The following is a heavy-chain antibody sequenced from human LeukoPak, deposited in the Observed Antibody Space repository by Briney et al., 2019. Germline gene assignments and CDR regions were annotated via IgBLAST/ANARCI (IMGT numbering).Heavy chain of an antibody. CDR1: GFTFSDYY. CDR2: INHSGST. D-gene: IGHD3-22*01. CDR3: ARGTSYYYDSSGYYQTGYFQH. J-gene: IGHJ1*01. Sequence: GSLRLSCAASGFTFSDYYMSWIRQPPGKGLEWIGEINHSGSTNYNPSLKSRVTISVDTSKNQFSLKLSSVTAADTAVYYCARGTSYYYDSSGYYQTGYFQHWGQGTLVTVSS. V-gene: IGHV4-34*01.